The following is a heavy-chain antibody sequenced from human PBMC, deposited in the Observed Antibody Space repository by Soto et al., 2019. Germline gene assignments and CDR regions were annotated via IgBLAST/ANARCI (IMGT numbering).Heavy chain of an antibody. V-gene: IGHV3-74*01. J-gene: IGHJ6*02. Sequence: GGSLRLSCAASGFTFSSYWMHWVRQAPGKGLVWVSRINSDGSSTSYADSVKGRFTISRDNAKNTLYLQMNSLRAEDTAVYYCARDFYFWSGYYGPGGMDVWGQGTTVTVSS. CDR1: GFTFSSYW. D-gene: IGHD3-3*01. CDR3: ARDFYFWSGYYGPGGMDV. CDR2: INSDGSST.